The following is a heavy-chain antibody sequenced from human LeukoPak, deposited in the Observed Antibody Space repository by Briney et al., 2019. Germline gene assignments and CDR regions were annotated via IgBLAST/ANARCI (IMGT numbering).Heavy chain of an antibody. D-gene: IGHD3-16*01. J-gene: IGHJ4*02. Sequence: GGSLRLSCAASGFTFSSYSMNWVRQAPGKGLEWVSSISSSSSYIYYADSVKGRFTISRDNAKNSLYLQMNSLRAEDTAVYYCATMDTVWGIFDYWGQGTLVTVSS. CDR3: ATMDTVWGIFDY. CDR2: ISSSSSYI. CDR1: GFTFSSYS. V-gene: IGHV3-21*01.